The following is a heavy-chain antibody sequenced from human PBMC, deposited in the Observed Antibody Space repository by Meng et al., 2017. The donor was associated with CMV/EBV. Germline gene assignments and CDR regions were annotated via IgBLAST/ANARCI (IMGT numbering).Heavy chain of an antibody. Sequence: QVRMVQYGAVVKKPGGHVKVSCKASGYTFTSYGISRVRQAPGQGLEWMGWISAYNGNTNYAQKLQGRVTMTTDTSTSTAYMELRSLRSDDTAVYYCARAWVGEEYYFDYWGQGTLVTVSS. D-gene: IGHD3-10*01. V-gene: IGHV1-18*01. CDR1: GYTFTSYG. CDR3: ARAWVGEEYYFDY. J-gene: IGHJ4*02. CDR2: ISAYNGNT.